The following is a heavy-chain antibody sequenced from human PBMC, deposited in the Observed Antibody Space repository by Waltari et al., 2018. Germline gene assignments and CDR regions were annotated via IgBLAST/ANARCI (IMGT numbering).Heavy chain of an antibody. CDR1: GGSISSYY. D-gene: IGHD5-18*01. CDR3: ALGYSYGYYFDY. CDR2: IYYSGIT. Sequence: QVQLQESGPGLVKPSETLSLTCTVSGGSISSYYWSWIRQPPGKGLEWIGYIYYSGITNYNPSLKSRVTISVDTSKNQFSLKLSSVTAADTAVYYCALGYSYGYYFDYWGQGTLVTVSS. V-gene: IGHV4-59*01. J-gene: IGHJ4*02.